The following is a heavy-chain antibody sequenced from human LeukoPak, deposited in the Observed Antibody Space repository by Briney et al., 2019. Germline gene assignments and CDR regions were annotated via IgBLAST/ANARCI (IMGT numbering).Heavy chain of an antibody. V-gene: IGHV4-59*01. Sequence: SETLSLTCTVSGFSISSYYWSWIRQPPGKGLEWVGYIYYSGSTNYNPSLKSRVTISVDTSKNQFSLKLSSVTAADTAVYYCAREGIAAAPYYYDSSGRGMDVWGQGTTVTVSS. J-gene: IGHJ6*02. D-gene: IGHD3-22*01. CDR3: AREGIAAAPYYYDSSGRGMDV. CDR1: GFSISSYY. CDR2: IYYSGST.